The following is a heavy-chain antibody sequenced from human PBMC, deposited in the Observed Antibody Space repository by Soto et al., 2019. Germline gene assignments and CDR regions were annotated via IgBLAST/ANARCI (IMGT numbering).Heavy chain of an antibody. CDR2: IIPILGIA. D-gene: IGHD2-15*01. CDR3: ARGYCSGGSCYRQGAFDI. J-gene: IGHJ3*02. CDR1: GGTFSSYT. Sequence: QVPLVQSGAEVKKPGSSVKVSCKASGGTFSSYTISWVRQAPGQGLEWMGRIIPILGIANYAQKFQGRVTITADKSTSTAYMELSSLRSEDTAVYYCARGYCSGGSCYRQGAFDIWGQGTMVTVSS. V-gene: IGHV1-69*02.